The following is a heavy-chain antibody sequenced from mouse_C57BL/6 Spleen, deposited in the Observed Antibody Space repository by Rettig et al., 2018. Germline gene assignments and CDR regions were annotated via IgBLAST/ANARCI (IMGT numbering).Heavy chain of an antibody. J-gene: IGHJ4*01. CDR3: ARYYYGSYYAMDY. Sequence: NYNEKFKSKATLTVDKSSSTAYMQLSSLTSEDSAVYYCARYYYGSYYAMDYWGQGTSVTVSS. V-gene: IGHV1-53*01. D-gene: IGHD1-1*01.